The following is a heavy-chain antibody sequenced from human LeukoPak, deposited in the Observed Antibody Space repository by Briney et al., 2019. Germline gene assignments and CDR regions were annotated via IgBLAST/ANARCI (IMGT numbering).Heavy chain of an antibody. CDR2: ISSSSSYI. CDR1: GFTFSSYS. CDR3: ARDRTIPPAQIDY. J-gene: IGHJ4*02. V-gene: IGHV3-21*01. Sequence: GGSLRLSCAASGFTFSSYSMNWVRQAPGKGLEWVSSISSSSSYIYYADSVKGRFTISRDNAKNSLYLQMNSLRAGDTAVYYCARDRTIPPAQIDYWGQGTLVTVSS.